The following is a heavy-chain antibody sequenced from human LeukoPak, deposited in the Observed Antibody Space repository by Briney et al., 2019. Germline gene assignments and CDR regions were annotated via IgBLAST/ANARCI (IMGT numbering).Heavy chain of an antibody. CDR3: ARGCSGGSCYFY. V-gene: IGHV1-69*02. CDR1: GGTFSSYT. D-gene: IGHD2-15*01. Sequence: SVKVSCQASGGTFSSYTISWVRQAPGQGLEWMGRITPILGIANYAQKFQGRVTITADKSTSTAYMELSSLRSEDTAVYYCARGCSGGSCYFYWGQGTLVTVSS. J-gene: IGHJ4*02. CDR2: ITPILGIA.